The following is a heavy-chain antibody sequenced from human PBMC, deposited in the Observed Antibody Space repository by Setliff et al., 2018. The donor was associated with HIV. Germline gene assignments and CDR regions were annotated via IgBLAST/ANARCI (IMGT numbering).Heavy chain of an antibody. CDR2: IYYSGST. D-gene: IGHD3-9*01. Sequence: PSETLSLTCTVSGGSISSYYWSWVRQPPGKGLEWIRYIYYSGSTNYNPSLKSRVTISIDPSKDQFSLNLRSVTAADTAVYYCARLSPLDWPFDYWGQGTLVTVSS. V-gene: IGHV4-59*08. CDR1: GGSISSYY. CDR3: ARLSPLDWPFDY. J-gene: IGHJ4*02.